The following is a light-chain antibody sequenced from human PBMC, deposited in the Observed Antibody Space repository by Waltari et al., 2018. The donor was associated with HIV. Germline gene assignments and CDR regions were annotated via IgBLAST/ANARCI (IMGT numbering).Light chain of an antibody. Sequence: ILLTQSPATLSVSLGERATLSCRASQSVRDNLAWYQQRPGQAPRVIIYGASTRATDIPARFSGSGFGTDFTLTISSLQPEDSAVYSCQQYNSWPPLSFGGGTKVEIK. J-gene: IGKJ4*01. CDR3: QQYNSWPPLS. CDR2: GAS. CDR1: QSVRDN. V-gene: IGKV3-15*01.